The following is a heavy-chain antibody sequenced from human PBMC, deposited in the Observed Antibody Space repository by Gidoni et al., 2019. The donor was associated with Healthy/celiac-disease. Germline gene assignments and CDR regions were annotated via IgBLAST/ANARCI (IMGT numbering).Heavy chain of an antibody. D-gene: IGHD3-16*01. CDR2: IYYSGST. Sequence: QLQLQESGPGLVKPSETRSLTCTVSGGSISSSSYYWGWIRQPPGKGLEWIGSIYYSGSTYSNPSLKSRVTISVDTSKNQFSLKLSSVTAADTAVYYCATFLGGVPWGNYWGQGTLVTVSS. CDR1: GGSISSSSYY. V-gene: IGHV4-39*01. CDR3: ATFLGGVPWGNY. J-gene: IGHJ4*02.